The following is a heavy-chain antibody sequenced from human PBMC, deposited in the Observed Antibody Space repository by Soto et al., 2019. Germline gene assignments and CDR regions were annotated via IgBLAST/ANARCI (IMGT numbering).Heavy chain of an antibody. Sequence: QHGGSLSLSCEASGFTLRNYAMTWIRQAPGKGLEWVSLISANDVGTYYAESVKTRFTISTDQSRNTVYLQMDSLRADDTAIYYCAKAKNDYNWDNRPPFDYWGQGTLVTVSS. D-gene: IGHD1-20*01. J-gene: IGHJ4*02. CDR3: AKAKNDYNWDNRPPFDY. CDR2: ISANDVGT. CDR1: GFTLRNYA. V-gene: IGHV3-23*01.